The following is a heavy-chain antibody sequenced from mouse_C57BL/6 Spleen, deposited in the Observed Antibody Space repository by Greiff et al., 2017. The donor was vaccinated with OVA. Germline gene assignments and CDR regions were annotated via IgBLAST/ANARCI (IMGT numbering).Heavy chain of an antibody. CDR3: TGRNWPH. D-gene: IGHD4-1*01. CDR1: GYTFTDYE. V-gene: IGHV1-15*01. Sequence: VQLQQSGAELVRPGASVTLSCQASGYTFTDYEMHWVKQTPVHGLEWIGAIDPETGGNASNQKFKGKAILTADKSSSTAYMDLRSLTYEDSAVYYCTGRNWPHWGQGTTRTVSS. J-gene: IGHJ2*01. CDR2: IDPETGGN.